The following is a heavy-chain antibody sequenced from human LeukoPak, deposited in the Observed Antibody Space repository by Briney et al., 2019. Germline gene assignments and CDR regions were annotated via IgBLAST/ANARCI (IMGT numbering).Heavy chain of an antibody. J-gene: IGHJ4*02. CDR1: GFTFDDYA. V-gene: IGHV3-43*02. CDR3: ATNFGAYYYDTSGYYDF. D-gene: IGHD3-22*01. CDR2: ISGDANST. Sequence: GGSLRLSCAASGFTFDDYAMHWVRQAPGKGLEWVSLISGDANSTYYAGPVKGRFTISRDNSKNSLYLQMNSLRTEDTAFYYCATNFGAYYYDTSGYYDFWGQGTLVTVSS.